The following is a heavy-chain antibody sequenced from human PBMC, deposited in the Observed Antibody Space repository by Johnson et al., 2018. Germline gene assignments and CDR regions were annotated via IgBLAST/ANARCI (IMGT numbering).Heavy chain of an antibody. CDR2: MSGDGSEK. J-gene: IGHJ4*02. V-gene: IGHV3-30-3*01. CDR3: ARDRTWAMVLDY. CDR1: GFSFSGYI. D-gene: IGHD3-10*01. Sequence: QVQLVQSGGGVVQPGTSLRLSCAASGFSFSGYIMHWVRQVPGQGLEWVAAMSGDGSEKYYVDSVKGRFTICRDNSKNTLYLQMNSLRAEDTAVYYCARDRTWAMVLDYWGQGTLVTVSS.